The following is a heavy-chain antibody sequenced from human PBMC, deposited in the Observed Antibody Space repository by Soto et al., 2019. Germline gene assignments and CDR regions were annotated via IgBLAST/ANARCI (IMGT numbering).Heavy chain of an antibody. D-gene: IGHD1-26*01. Sequence: SETLSLTCTVSGGTITDNYWSWIRHPPGEGLEWIGYISYSGTTSYNPSLKSRVTMSRDTSQNQFSLTMTSVTAADTAVYYCARGEGVRLVRENWFVPWGQGTLVTVSS. CDR2: ISYSGTT. CDR1: GGTITDNY. CDR3: ARGEGVRLVRENWFVP. J-gene: IGHJ5*02. V-gene: IGHV4-59*01.